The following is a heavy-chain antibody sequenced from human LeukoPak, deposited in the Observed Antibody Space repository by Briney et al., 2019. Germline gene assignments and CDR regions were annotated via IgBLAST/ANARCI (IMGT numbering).Heavy chain of an antibody. CDR2: ISGSGGST. D-gene: IGHD2-21*02. CDR1: GFTFSTYA. V-gene: IGHV3-23*01. CDR3: AKDLVVVTAKTFDY. J-gene: IGHJ4*02. Sequence: GGSLRLSCAASGFTFSTYAMSWVRQAPGKGLEWVSGISGSGGSTYYADSVKGRFTISRDNSKNTLYLQMNSLRAEDTAVYYCAKDLVVVTAKTFDYWGQGTLVTVSS.